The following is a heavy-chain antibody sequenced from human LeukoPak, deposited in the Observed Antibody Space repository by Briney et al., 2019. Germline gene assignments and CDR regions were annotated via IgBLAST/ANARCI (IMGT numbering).Heavy chain of an antibody. V-gene: IGHV1-46*01. CDR3: ARGPTVTTDYYYYYMDV. CDR2: VNPSARST. J-gene: IGHJ6*03. CDR1: GYTFTNHY. Sequence: ASVKVSCKASGYTFTNHYMHWVRQAPGQGLEWMGTVNPSARSTTYAQKFQGRVTITTDESTSTAYMELSSLRSEDTAVYYCARGPTVTTDYYYYYMDVWGKGTTVTVSS. D-gene: IGHD4-11*01.